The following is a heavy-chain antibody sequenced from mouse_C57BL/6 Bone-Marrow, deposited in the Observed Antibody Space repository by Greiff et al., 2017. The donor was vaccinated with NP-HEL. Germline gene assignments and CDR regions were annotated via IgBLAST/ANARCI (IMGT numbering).Heavy chain of an antibody. CDR3: TGRFTSVVAAYFDV. D-gene: IGHD1-1*01. J-gene: IGHJ1*03. V-gene: IGHV6-6*01. CDR1: GFTFSDAW. Sequence: EVQLEESGGGLVQPGGSMKLSCAASGFTFSDAWMDWVRQSPEKGLEWVAEIRNKANNHATYYAESVKGRFTISRDDSKSCVYLQMNSLRAEEAGVYYCTGRFTSVVAAYFDVWGTGTTVTVSS. CDR2: IRNKANNHAT.